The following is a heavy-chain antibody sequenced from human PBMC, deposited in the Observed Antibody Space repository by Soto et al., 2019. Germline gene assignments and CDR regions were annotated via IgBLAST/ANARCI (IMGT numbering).Heavy chain of an antibody. J-gene: IGHJ4*02. CDR3: AKDIRYSSRGVDY. V-gene: IGHV3-30*18. Sequence: GGSLRLSCAASGFTFSSYGMHWVRQAPGKGLEWVAVISYDGSNKYYADSVKGRFTISRDNSKNTLYLQMNSLRAEDTAVYYCAKDIRYSSRGVDYWGQGTLVTVSS. D-gene: IGHD6-13*01. CDR2: ISYDGSNK. CDR1: GFTFSSYG.